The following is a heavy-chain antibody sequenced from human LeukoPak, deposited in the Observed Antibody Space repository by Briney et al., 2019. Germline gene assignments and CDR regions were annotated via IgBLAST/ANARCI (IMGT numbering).Heavy chain of an antibody. J-gene: IGHJ4*02. V-gene: IGHV3-11*01. CDR2: ISSSGSTI. CDR3: ARDRYRPRWLAYFDY. CDR1: GFTFSDYY. D-gene: IGHD6-19*01. Sequence: PGGSLRLSCAASGFTFSDYYMSWIRQAAGKGLEWVSCISSSGSTIYYAHSVKGRFTISRDNAKNSLDLQMNSLRAEDTAVYYCARDRYRPRWLAYFDYWGQGTLVTVSS.